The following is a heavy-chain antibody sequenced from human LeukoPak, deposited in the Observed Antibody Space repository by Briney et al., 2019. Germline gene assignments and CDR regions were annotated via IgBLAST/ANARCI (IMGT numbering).Heavy chain of an antibody. CDR3: ARHLPRTAMPFDY. V-gene: IGHV1-46*01. Sequence: ASVKVSCKAFGYTFTSYYMHWVRQAPGQGLEWMGIINPSGGSTSYAQKFQGRVTMTRDTSTSTVYMELSSLRSEDTAVYHCARHLPRTAMPFDYWGQGTLVTVSS. CDR1: GYTFTSYY. D-gene: IGHD5-18*01. CDR2: INPSGGST. J-gene: IGHJ4*02.